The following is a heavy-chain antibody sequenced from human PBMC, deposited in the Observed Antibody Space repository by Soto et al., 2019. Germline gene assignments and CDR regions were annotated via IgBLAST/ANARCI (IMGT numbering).Heavy chain of an antibody. CDR2: SGSGGGT. J-gene: IGHJ4*02. CDR3: ARRLPTSRAFDY. D-gene: IGHD3-16*01. CDR1: GFTFSSYV. Sequence: GSLRLSCAASGFTFSSYVMSWVRQAPGMGLEWVSSSGSGGGTYYADSVKGRFTISRDNSKSSLYLQMNSLRAEDTAVYYCARRLPTSRAFDYWGQGILVTVSS. V-gene: IGHV3-23*01.